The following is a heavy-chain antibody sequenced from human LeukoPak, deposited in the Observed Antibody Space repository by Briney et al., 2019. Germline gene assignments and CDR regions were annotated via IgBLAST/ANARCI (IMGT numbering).Heavy chain of an antibody. CDR2: INPSSGAT. Sequence: ASVKVSCKASGYSFTGYYMHWVRQAPGQRLELMGAINPSSGATSYTQIFQGRVTMTRDTSTSTVYMELTSLRSEDTAVYYCARGFTNWFDYWGQGTLVTVSA. J-gene: IGHJ5*01. CDR1: GYSFTGYY. CDR3: ARGFTNWFDY. D-gene: IGHD3-10*01. V-gene: IGHV1-46*01.